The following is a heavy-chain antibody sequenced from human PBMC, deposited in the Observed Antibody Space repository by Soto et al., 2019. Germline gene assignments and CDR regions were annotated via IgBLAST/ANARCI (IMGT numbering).Heavy chain of an antibody. V-gene: IGHV4-59*01. J-gene: IGHJ4*02. CDR1: GGSISGSY. CDR2: VYYTGST. D-gene: IGHD6-19*01. Sequence: FLTCSVSGGSISGSYWSWIRQSPGKGLEWLGYVYYTGSTNYSPSLRSRVSISVDTSKNEFSLRLSSVTAADTAVYFCARSVAVPGAHIDYWGQGXQVTVYS. CDR3: ARSVAVPGAHIDY.